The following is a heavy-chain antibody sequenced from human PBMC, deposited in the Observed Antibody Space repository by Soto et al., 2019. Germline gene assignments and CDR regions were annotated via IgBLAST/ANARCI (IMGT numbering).Heavy chain of an antibody. J-gene: IGHJ4*02. Sequence: PGGSLRLSCAASGFTVSSNYMSWVRQAPGKGPEWVAVVSHDGRNTHYADSVKGRFTISRDSSKNTVSLEMTSLRAEDTAVYYCAKGGRQWLVTSDFNYWGQGALVTVSS. V-gene: IGHV3-30*18. CDR1: GFTVSSNY. CDR3: AKGGRQWLVTSDFNY. CDR2: VSHDGRNT. D-gene: IGHD6-19*01.